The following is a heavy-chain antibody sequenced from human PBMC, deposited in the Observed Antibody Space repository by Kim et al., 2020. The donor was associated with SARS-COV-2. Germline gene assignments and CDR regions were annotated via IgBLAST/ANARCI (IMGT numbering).Heavy chain of an antibody. CDR2: ISSSSSYI. J-gene: IGHJ4*02. V-gene: IGHV3-21*01. CDR3: ARDLYGDYVYDY. D-gene: IGHD4-17*01. Sequence: GGSLRLSCAASGFTFSSYSMNWVRQAPGKGLEWVSSISSSSSYIYYADSVKVRFTISRDNAKNSLYLQMNSLRAEDTAVYYCARDLYGDYVYDYWCQGTLVTVSS. CDR1: GFTFSSYS.